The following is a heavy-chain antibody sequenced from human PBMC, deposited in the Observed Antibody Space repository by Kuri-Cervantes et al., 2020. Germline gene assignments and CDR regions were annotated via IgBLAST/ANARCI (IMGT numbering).Heavy chain of an antibody. CDR3: AKSGLEQWLPFWDYYYYYGMDV. Sequence: GGSLRLSCAVSGFTFSSYGMHWVRQAPGKGLEWVAVISYDGSNKYYADSVKGRFTISRDNSKNTLYLQMNSLRAEDTAVYYCAKSGLEQWLPFWDYYYYYGMDVWGQGTTVTVSS. CDR1: GFTFSSYG. CDR2: ISYDGSNK. V-gene: IGHV3-30*18. J-gene: IGHJ6*02. D-gene: IGHD6-19*01.